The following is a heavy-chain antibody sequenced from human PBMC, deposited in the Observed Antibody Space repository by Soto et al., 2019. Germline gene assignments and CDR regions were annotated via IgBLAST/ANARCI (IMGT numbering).Heavy chain of an antibody. CDR1: GFTFSTSA. J-gene: IGHJ4*02. Sequence: GGSLRLSCAASGFTFSTSAMGWVRQAPGKGLERVSAISQSGDSTYYADSVKGRFTISRDISKNTLFLQLNSLRAEDTALYYFARLWGGSSYNRSLDRWGQRTQVTPSS. V-gene: IGHV3-23*01. D-gene: IGHD6-6*01. CDR2: ISQSGDST. CDR3: ARLWGGSSYNRSLDR.